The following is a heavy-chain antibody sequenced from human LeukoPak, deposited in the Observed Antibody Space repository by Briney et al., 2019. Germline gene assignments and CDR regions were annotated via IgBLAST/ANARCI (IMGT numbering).Heavy chain of an antibody. J-gene: IGHJ4*02. CDR2: ISYSGTT. V-gene: IGHV4-39*07. Sequence: SETLSLTCTVSGGSISSTSYYWGWIRQPPGKGLGWIGSISYSGTTYYNPSLKSRVTISVDTSKNQFSLKLNSVTAADTAVYYCARDPDFWSGYYNFDYWGQGTLVTVSS. CDR1: GGSISSTSYY. D-gene: IGHD3-3*01. CDR3: ARDPDFWSGYYNFDY.